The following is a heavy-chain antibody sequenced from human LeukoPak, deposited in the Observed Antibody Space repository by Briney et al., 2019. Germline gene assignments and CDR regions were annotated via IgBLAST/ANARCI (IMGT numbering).Heavy chain of an antibody. CDR1: XY. J-gene: IGHJ6*02. Sequence: XYWSWIXQPPGKGLEWICYIYSRRTTNYNPSLNPPVPISVATSKNQFSLTLSSVTAADTAVYYCARHLGGYYYYGMDVWGQGTTVTVSS. V-gene: IGHV4-59*08. CDR3: ARHLGGYYYYGMDV. D-gene: IGHD2-15*01. CDR2: IYSRRTT.